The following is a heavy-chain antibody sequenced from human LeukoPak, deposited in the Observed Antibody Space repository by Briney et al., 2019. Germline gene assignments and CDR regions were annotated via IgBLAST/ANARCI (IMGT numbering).Heavy chain of an antibody. J-gene: IGHJ4*02. CDR2: IWYDGSNK. Sequence: GGSLRLSCAASGLTFTTYGMHWVRQAPGKGLEWVAIIWYDGSNKYYADSVKGRFTISRDNSKHTLYLQMNSLRAEDTALYYCAAGEPYGYWGQGTLVTVSS. V-gene: IGHV3-33*01. D-gene: IGHD1-14*01. CDR3: AAGEPYGY. CDR1: GLTFTTYG.